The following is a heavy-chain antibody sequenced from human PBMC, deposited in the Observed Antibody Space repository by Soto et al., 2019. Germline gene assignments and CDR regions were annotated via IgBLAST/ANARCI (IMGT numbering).Heavy chain of an antibody. J-gene: IGHJ6*02. CDR1: RFSFSSYW. CDR2: INSDGSST. V-gene: IGHV3-74*01. Sequence: GGSLRLSCVASRFSFSSYWMHWVRQAPGKGLVWVSRINSDGSSTSYADSVKGRFTISRDNAKNTLYLQMSSLRAEDTAVYYCARDQRYSSSWTVYYYGLDVWGQGTTVTVSS. D-gene: IGHD6-13*01. CDR3: ARDQRYSSSWTVYYYGLDV.